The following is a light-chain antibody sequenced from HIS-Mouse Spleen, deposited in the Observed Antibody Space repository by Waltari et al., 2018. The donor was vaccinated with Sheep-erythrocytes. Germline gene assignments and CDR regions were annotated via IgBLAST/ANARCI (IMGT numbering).Light chain of an antibody. CDR2: RNN. Sequence: QPALTQPPSASGTPGQRVPISCSGTTPNIGINHVYWYQQLPGTAPKHLIYRNNPRPSGVPDRFSGSKSGTSASLAISGLRSEDEADYYCAAWDDSLVFGGGTKLTVL. J-gene: IGLJ2*01. CDR3: AAWDDSLV. CDR1: TPNIGINH. V-gene: IGLV1-47*01.